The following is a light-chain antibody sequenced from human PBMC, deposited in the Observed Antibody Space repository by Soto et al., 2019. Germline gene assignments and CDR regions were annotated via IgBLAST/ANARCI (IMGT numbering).Light chain of an antibody. Sequence: EIVLTQSPGTLSLSPGETATLSCRASQTIGRNYLAWYQQKPGQAPRLLIFSTSTRATGIPERFSGGGSGTDFTLSISRLEPEDFAVYYCQQYASSPLLTFGGGTKVDIK. J-gene: IGKJ4*01. CDR2: STS. CDR3: QQYASSPLLT. CDR1: QTIGRNY. V-gene: IGKV3-20*01.